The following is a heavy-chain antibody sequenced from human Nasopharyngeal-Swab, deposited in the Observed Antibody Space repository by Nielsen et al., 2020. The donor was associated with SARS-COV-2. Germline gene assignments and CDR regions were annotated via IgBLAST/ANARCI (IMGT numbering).Heavy chain of an antibody. CDR1: GYTFTGYY. Sequence: ASVTVSCKASGYTFTGYYMHWVRQAPGQGLEWMGRINPNSTGTNYAQKFQGRVTMTRDTSISTAYMELSRLRSDDTAVYYCATPRSVLGYCSGGSCSDFDYWGQGTLVTVSS. CDR3: ATPRSVLGYCSGGSCSDFDY. J-gene: IGHJ4*02. V-gene: IGHV1-2*06. CDR2: INPNSTGT. D-gene: IGHD2-15*01.